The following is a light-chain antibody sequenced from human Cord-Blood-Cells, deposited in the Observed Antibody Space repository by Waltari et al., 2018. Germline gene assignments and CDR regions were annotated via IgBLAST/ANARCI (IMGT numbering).Light chain of an antibody. CDR2: DAS. J-gene: IGKJ1*01. CDR3: QQRSNLS. Sequence: EIVLTQSPATLSLSPGDRATLSCRASQSVSSYLAWYQQKPGQAPRLLIYDASNRATGIPARFSGSVSGTDFTLTISNLEPQDFAVYYCQQRSNLSFGQGTKVEIK. V-gene: IGKV3-11*01. CDR1: QSVSSY.